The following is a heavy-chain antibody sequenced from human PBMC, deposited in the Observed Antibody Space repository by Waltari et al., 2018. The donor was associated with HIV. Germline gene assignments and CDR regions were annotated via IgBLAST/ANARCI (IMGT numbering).Heavy chain of an antibody. CDR2: TYHSRTT. Sequence: QVQLQESGPGLVKPSETLSLTCAVSGYSTSSGYYWGWIRQPPGKGLEWIGSTYHSRTTNYDPSLECRVTISLDTSKNQVSLKLSSVTATDTAVYYCARDQVGATYFDYWGQGTLVTVSS. D-gene: IGHD1-26*01. CDR1: GYSTSSGYY. V-gene: IGHV4-38-2*02. CDR3: ARDQVGATYFDY. J-gene: IGHJ4*02.